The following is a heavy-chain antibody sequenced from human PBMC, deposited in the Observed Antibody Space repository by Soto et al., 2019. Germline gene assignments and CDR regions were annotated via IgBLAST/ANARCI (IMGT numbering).Heavy chain of an antibody. V-gene: IGHV3-7*01. J-gene: IGHJ4*02. D-gene: IGHD5-12*01. CDR1: GFSLSDYW. CDR2: IKQDGSQT. CDR3: ARGRGSLHDY. Sequence: EVQLVESGGGLVQPGGSLRLSCAASGFSLSDYWMNWVRQAPGKGLEWVAIIKQDGSQTYYVDSVKGRFTISRDNAKNSLYLRMNRLRVEDTALYYCARGRGSLHDYWGQGTLVTVSS.